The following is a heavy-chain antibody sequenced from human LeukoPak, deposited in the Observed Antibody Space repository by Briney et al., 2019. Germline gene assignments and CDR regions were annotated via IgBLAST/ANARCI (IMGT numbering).Heavy chain of an antibody. D-gene: IGHD2-15*01. CDR2: LYHSGTT. Sequence: PSETLSLTCTVSGYSIAHGFFWAWIRQPPGGGLEWIGSLYHSGTTYYNTSLKSRISTSVDTSKNQFSLKLRLVTAADTAVYYCARVEVPRDINDWYFDLWGHGTLVTVSS. J-gene: IGHJ2*01. V-gene: IGHV4-38-2*02. CDR3: ARVEVPRDINDWYFDL. CDR1: GYSIAHGFF.